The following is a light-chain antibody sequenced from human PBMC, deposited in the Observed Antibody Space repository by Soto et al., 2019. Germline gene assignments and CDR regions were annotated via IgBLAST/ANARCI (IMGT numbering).Light chain of an antibody. CDR2: EVN. CDR1: SSDVDAYNY. J-gene: IGLJ1*01. CDR3: NSYTGWIYV. Sequence: QSALTQPPSASGSPGQSVTISCTGTSSDVDAYNYVSWYQHHPGKAPKLIIFEVNKRPSGVPDRFSGSKFGNMASLTVSGLQAEDEADYYCNSYTGWIYVFGTGTKLTVL. V-gene: IGLV2-8*01.